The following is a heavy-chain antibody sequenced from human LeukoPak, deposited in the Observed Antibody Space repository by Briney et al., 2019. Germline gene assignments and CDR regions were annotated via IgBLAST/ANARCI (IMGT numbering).Heavy chain of an antibody. D-gene: IGHD6-19*01. J-gene: IGHJ5*02. CDR3: ARIGQWLVNWFDP. CDR2: IYYSGST. V-gene: IGHV4-59*01. CDR1: GGSISSYY. Sequence: SETLSLTCTVSGGSISSYYWSWIRQPPGKGLEWIGYIYYSGSTNYNPSLKSRVTISVDTSKNQFSLKLSSVTAADTAVYYCARIGQWLVNWFDPWGQGTLVTVSS.